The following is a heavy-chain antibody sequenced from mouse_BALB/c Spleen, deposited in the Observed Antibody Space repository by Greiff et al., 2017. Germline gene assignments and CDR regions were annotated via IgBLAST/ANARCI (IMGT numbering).Heavy chain of an antibody. V-gene: IGHV3-8*02. CDR3: ARSIYDYDEGYAMDY. D-gene: IGHD2-4*01. CDR2: ISYSGST. J-gene: IGHJ4*01. CDR1: GDSITSGY. Sequence: EVKLQESGPSLVKPSQTLSLTCSVTGDSITSGYWNWFRKFPGNKLEYMGYISYSGSTYYNPSLKRRISITRDTSKNQYYLQLNSVTTEDTAAYYCARSIYDYDEGYAMDYWGQGTSVTVSS.